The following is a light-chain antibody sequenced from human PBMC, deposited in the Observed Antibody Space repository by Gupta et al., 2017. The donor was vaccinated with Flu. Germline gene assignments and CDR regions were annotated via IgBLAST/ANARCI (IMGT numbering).Light chain of an antibody. Sequence: QPVLPPPPSASAAHGQRVTCPCSDNRSNIGGTYVYWHHHLPGRAPKLLIYRLHQRPSGVPERFSGTKCDTAAPLVSSGLRAEEEADYYCAAGDGRESGAVFGGGTKLTVL. V-gene: IGLV1-47*01. CDR2: RLH. CDR3: AAGDGRESGAV. CDR1: RSNIGGTY. J-gene: IGLJ3*02.